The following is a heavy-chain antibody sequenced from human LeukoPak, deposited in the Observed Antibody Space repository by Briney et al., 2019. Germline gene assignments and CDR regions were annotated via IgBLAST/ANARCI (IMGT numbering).Heavy chain of an antibody. CDR2: MNPNSGNT. D-gene: IGHD2-15*01. CDR1: GYTVTSYD. CDR3: ARPVTSSCYSLDY. V-gene: IGHV1-8*01. Sequence: GASVKVSCKASGYTVTSYDINWVRQATGQGLEWMGWMNPNSGNTGYAQKFQGRVTMTRNTSISTAYMELSSLRSEDTAVYYCARPVTSSCYSLDYWGQGTLVTVSS. J-gene: IGHJ4*02.